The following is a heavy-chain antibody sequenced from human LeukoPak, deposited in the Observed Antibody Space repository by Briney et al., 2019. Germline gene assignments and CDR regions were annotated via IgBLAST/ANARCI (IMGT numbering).Heavy chain of an antibody. D-gene: IGHD6-6*01. J-gene: IGHJ6*03. CDR2: IYYSGST. V-gene: IGHV4-59*01. Sequence: SETLSLTCTVSGGSISSYYWSWIRQPPGKGLVWIGYIYYSGSTNYNPSLKSRVTISVDTSKNQFSLKLSSVTAADTAVYYCARVVHSTSSGYSYYYMDVWGKGTTVTVSS. CDR3: ARVVHSTSSGYSYYYMDV. CDR1: GGSISSYY.